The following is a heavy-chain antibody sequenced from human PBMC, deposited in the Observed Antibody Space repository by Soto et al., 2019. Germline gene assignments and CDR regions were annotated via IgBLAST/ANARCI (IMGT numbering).Heavy chain of an antibody. J-gene: IGHJ6*02. CDR2: INPQTGGT. V-gene: IGHV1-2*02. CDR1: GYTFTGYY. CDR3: ARERYQVISDGMDV. Sequence: QVQLVQSGAEVKTPGASVRVSCKASGYTFTGYYIHWVREAPGQGLEWMGWINPQTGGTSYALKFQGRVTLSRDTSINTAYLELSRLRFDDAAVYFCARERYQVISDGMDVWGQGTTVTVSS. D-gene: IGHD2-2*01.